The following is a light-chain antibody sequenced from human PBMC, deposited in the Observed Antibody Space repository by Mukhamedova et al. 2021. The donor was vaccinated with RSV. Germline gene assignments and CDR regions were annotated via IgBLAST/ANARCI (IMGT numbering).Light chain of an antibody. CDR3: QQYNSYPWT. CDR2: KAS. V-gene: IGKV1-5*03. J-gene: IGKJ1*01. Sequence: WYQRRVHGKAPKLLIYKASSLESGVPSRFSGSGSGTEFTLTISSLEPDDFATYYCQQYNSYPWTFGQGTKVEIK.